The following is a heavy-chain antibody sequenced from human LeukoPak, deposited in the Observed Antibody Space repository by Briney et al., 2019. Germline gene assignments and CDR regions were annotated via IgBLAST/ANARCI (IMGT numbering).Heavy chain of an antibody. J-gene: IGHJ6*02. CDR3: ARHDYGDFPPSHGMDV. D-gene: IGHD4-17*01. CDR2: IYPDDSDT. Sequence: GESLKISCKGSGYTFSTYWIGWVRQMPGKGLEWMGIIYPDDSDTRYSPSFQGQVTISADKSISTAYLQWSSLKASDTAMYYCARHDYGDFPPSHGMDVWGQGTTVTVS. CDR1: GYTFSTYW. V-gene: IGHV5-51*01.